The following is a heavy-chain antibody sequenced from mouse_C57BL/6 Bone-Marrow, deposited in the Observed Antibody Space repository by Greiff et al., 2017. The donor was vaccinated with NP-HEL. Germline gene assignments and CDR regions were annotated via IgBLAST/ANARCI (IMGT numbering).Heavy chain of an antibody. D-gene: IGHD1-1*01. CDR2: LNPNYGTT. Sequence: EVKLVESGPELVKPGASVKISCKASGYSFTDYNMNWVKQSNGKSLEWIGVLNPNYGTTSYNQKFKGKATLTVDQSSSTAYMQLNSLTSEDSAVYYCANYGSTWFAYWGQGTLVTVSA. J-gene: IGHJ3*01. CDR3: ANYGSTWFAY. CDR1: GYSFTDYN. V-gene: IGHV1-39*01.